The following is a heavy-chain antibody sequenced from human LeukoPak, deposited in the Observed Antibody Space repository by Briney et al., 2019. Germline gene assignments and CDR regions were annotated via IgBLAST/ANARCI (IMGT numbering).Heavy chain of an antibody. V-gene: IGHV1-69*06. CDR1: GGTFSSYA. Sequence: SVKVSCKASGGTFSSYAISWVRQAPGQGLEWMGGIIPIFGTANYAQKFQGRVTVTADKSTSTAYMELSSLRSEDTAVYYCARGFQDPYYSGSYYFDYWGQGTLVTVSS. CDR3: ARGFQDPYYSGSYYFDY. J-gene: IGHJ4*02. D-gene: IGHD3-10*01. CDR2: IIPIFGTA.